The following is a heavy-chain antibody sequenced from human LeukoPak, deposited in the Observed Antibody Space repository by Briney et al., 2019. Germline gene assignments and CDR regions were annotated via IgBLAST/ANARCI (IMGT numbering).Heavy chain of an antibody. CDR3: ATDVHPGNNWFDP. V-gene: IGHV3-30*02. Sequence: PGGSLRLSCAASGFTFSSFGMHCVRQAPGKGLEWVAFIRYDASNKYYADSVKGRFTISRDNSKNTLYLQMNSLRAEDTAVYYCATDVHPGNNWFDPWGQGTLVTVSS. D-gene: IGHD1-1*01. CDR2: IRYDASNK. J-gene: IGHJ5*02. CDR1: GFTFSSFG.